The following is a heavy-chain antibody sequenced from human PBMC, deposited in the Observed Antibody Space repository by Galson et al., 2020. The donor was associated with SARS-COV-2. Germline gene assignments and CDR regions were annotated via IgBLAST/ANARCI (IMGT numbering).Heavy chain of an antibody. D-gene: IGHD6-13*01. V-gene: IGHV1-2*02. CDR3: ARELSIAAAGDDYYGMDV. J-gene: IGHJ6*02. CDR1: Y. CDR2: INPNSGGT. Sequence: YMHWVRQDPGQGLDWKVWINPNSGGTNHAQKFQGRLTMTRDTSISTAYMELSRLRSDDTAVYYCARELSIAAAGDDYYGMDVGGQGTTVTVCS.